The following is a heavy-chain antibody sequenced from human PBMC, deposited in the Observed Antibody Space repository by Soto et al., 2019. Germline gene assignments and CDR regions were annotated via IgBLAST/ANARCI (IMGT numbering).Heavy chain of an antibody. CDR3: AKGQLERRFGFDY. CDR1: GLTFSSYA. Sequence: EVQVLESGGGLVQPGGSLRLSCAASGLTFSSYAMSWVRQAPGKGLEWVSGIGDSGTDTYYADSVKGRFTISRDNXKNTLYLQMNSLRAEGTAVYYCAKGQLERRFGFDYWGQGTLVTVSS. D-gene: IGHD1-1*01. V-gene: IGHV3-23*01. J-gene: IGHJ4*02. CDR2: IGDSGTDT.